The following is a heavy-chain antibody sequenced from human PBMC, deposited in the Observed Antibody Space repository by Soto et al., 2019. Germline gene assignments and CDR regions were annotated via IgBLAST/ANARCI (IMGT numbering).Heavy chain of an antibody. D-gene: IGHD6-13*01. CDR1: GGSISSGGYY. J-gene: IGHJ4*02. V-gene: IGHV4-31*03. CDR3: ESYSSPGTTIDY. CDR2: IYYSGST. Sequence: PSETLSLTCTVSGGSISSGGYYWSWIRQHPGQGLEWIGNIYYSGSTYYNPSLKSRLTISVDTSKNQFSLKLTSVTAADTAVYSSESYSSPGTTIDYWGQGTLVTVSS.